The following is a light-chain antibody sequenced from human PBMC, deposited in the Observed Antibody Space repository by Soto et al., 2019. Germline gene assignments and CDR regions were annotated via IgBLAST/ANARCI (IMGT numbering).Light chain of an antibody. Sequence: QSALTQPPSASGSPGQSVTISCTGTSSDVGGYDYVSWYQQHPGKAPKLMIYEVTIRPSGVSDRFSGSKSGTSASLAISGLLSEDEADYYCATWDDSLNVVFGGGTKLTVL. CDR2: EVT. CDR1: SSDVGGYDY. CDR3: ATWDDSLNVV. J-gene: IGLJ2*01. V-gene: IGLV2-8*01.